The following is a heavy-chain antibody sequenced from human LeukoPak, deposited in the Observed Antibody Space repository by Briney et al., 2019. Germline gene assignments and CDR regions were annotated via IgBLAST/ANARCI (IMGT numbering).Heavy chain of an antibody. V-gene: IGHV3-23*01. CDR3: ARRDGRNFYFDF. CDR2: ISGSGGST. D-gene: IGHD5-24*01. CDR1: GFTFSSYA. J-gene: IGHJ4*02. Sequence: GGSLRLSCAASGFTFSSYAMSWVRQAPGKGLEWVSAISGSGGSTFYADSVRGRFTISRDNSKNTLYLQMNSLRAEDTAVYYCARRDGRNFYFDFWGQGTLVTVSS.